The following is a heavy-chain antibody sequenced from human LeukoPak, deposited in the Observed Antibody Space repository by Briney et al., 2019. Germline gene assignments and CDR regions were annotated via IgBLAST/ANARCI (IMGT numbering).Heavy chain of an antibody. D-gene: IGHD2-21*01. CDR1: GFTFSSFA. CDR3: AGGGDRGEFDP. J-gene: IGHJ5*02. V-gene: IGHV3-21*01. CDR2: ISTSNNYI. Sequence: GGSLRLSCAASGFTFSSFAMSWARQAPGKGLEWVSSISTSNNYIYYADSVKGRFTISRDNAKNSLYLQMNSLRAEDTAVYYCAGGGDRGEFDPWGQGTLVTVSS.